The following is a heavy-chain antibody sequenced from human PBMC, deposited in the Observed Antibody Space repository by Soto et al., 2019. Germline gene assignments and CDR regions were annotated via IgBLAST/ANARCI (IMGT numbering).Heavy chain of an antibody. Sequence: SETLSLTCAASGYSISSGYYWGWIRQPPGKGLEWIGSIYHSGSTYYNPSLKSRVTISVDTSKNQFSLKLSSVTAADTAVYYCAREWGTYYYDSSGYSHDAFDIWGQGTMVTVSS. CDR2: IYHSGST. V-gene: IGHV4-38-2*02. CDR3: AREWGTYYYDSSGYSHDAFDI. D-gene: IGHD3-22*01. CDR1: GYSISSGYY. J-gene: IGHJ3*02.